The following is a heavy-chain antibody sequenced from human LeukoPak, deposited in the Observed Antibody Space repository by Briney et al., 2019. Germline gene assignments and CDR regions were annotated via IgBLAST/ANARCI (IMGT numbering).Heavy chain of an antibody. CDR1: GFTFSNCW. V-gene: IGHV3-7*03. CDR2: IKLDGSEK. CDR3: ARSSLWIDY. D-gene: IGHD2-2*01. Sequence: GGSLRLSCAASGFTFSNCWMNWVRQAPGKGLEWVANIKLDGSEKYYVDSAKGRFTISRDNAKNSLYLQMNSLRAEDTAVYYCARSSLWIDYWGQGTLVTVSS. J-gene: IGHJ4*02.